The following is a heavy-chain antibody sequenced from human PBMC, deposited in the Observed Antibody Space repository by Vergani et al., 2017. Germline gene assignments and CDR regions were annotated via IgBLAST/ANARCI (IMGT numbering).Heavy chain of an antibody. J-gene: IGHJ4*02. CDR3: ARGPLLIAVADHFDY. CDR2: ISSSSSTI. V-gene: IGHV3-48*01. Sequence: EVQLVESGGGLVQPGGSLRLSCAASGFTFSSYSMNWVRQAPGKGLEWVSYISSSSSTIYYADSVKGRFTISRDNAKNSLYLQMNSLRAEDTAVYYCARGPLLIAVADHFDYWGQGTLVTVSS. D-gene: IGHD6-19*01. CDR1: GFTFSSYS.